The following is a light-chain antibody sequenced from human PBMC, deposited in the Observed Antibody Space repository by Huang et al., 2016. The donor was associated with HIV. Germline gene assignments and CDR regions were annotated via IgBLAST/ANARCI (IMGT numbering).Light chain of an antibody. J-gene: IGKJ1*01. CDR3: QQYGSSPRS. CDR1: QSVSSNY. CDR2: GAS. V-gene: IGKV3-20*01. Sequence: EIVLTQSPGTLSLSPGERATLSCSASQSVSSNYLAWYQQKPGQAPRLLIYGASSRATGSPERFSGSGSGTDFTITISKLEPEDFAVYYCQQYGSSPRSFGQGTKVEIK.